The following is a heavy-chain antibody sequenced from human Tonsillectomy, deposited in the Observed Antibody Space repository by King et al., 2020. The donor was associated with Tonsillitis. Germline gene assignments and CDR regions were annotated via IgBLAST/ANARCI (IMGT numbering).Heavy chain of an antibody. CDR3: ARGRTSKTLHLSYYMDV. D-gene: IGHD2/OR15-2a*01. CDR1: GGSFSGYY. J-gene: IGHJ6*03. CDR2: INHSGST. V-gene: IGHV4-34*01. Sequence: VQLQQWGAGLLKPSETLSLTCAVYGGSFSGYYWSWIRQPPGKGLEWIGEINHSGSTNYNPSLKSRVTISVDTSKNQFSLKLGSVTAADTAVYYCARGRTSKTLHLSYYMDVWGKGTTVTVSS.